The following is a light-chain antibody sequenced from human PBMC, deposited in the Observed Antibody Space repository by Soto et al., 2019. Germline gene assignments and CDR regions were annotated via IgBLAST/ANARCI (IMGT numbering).Light chain of an antibody. V-gene: IGLV2-14*03. Sequence: QSALTQPASVSGSPGQSITISCTGSSSDVGGFNFVSWYQHHPGKVPKLIIYDVSNRPSGISDRFSGSKSGNTASLTISGLQTEDEADFYCSSYTSTSAYVLFGGGTKLTVL. CDR1: SSDVGGFNF. CDR3: SSYTSTSAYVL. J-gene: IGLJ2*01. CDR2: DVS.